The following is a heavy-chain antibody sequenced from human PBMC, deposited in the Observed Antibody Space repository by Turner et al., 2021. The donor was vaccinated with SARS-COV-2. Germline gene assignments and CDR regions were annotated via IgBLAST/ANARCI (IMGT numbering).Heavy chain of an antibody. CDR2: IWYDGSNK. Sequence: QVQLVESGGGVVQPGRSLRLSCAASGFTFSSYGMHWVRQAPGKGLEWVAVIWYDGSNKYYADSVKGLFTISRDNSKNTLYLQMNSLRAEDTAVFYCARETDYRDSSSFDYWGQGTLVTVSS. D-gene: IGHD4-4*01. CDR1: GFTFSSYG. J-gene: IGHJ4*02. CDR3: ARETDYRDSSSFDY. V-gene: IGHV3-33*01.